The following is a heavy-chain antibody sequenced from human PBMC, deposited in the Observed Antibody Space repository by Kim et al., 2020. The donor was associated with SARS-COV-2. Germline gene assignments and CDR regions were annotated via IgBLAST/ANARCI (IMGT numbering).Heavy chain of an antibody. CDR1: GGSVSSGSYY. CDR3: ARGGIWRELGYFDY. CDR2: IYYSGST. V-gene: IGHV4-61*01. J-gene: IGHJ4*02. D-gene: IGHD1-26*01. Sequence: SETLSLTCTVSGGSVSSGSYYWSWIRQPPGKGLEWIGYIYYSGSTNYNPSLKSRVTISVDTSKNQFSLKLSSVTAADTAVYYCARGGIWRELGYFDYWGQGTLVTVSS.